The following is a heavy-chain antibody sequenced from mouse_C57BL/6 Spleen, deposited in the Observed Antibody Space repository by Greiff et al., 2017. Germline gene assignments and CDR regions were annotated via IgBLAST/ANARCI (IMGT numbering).Heavy chain of an antibody. Sequence: QVQLKEPGAELVKPGASVKMSCKASGYTFTSYWITWVKQRPGQGLEWIGEIYPGSGSTKYTEKFKSKATLTVDTSSSTAYMQLSSLPSEASAVYYCARSGGSYFDYWGQGTTLTVSS. J-gene: IGHJ2*01. CDR1: GYTFTSYW. D-gene: IGHD3-1*01. CDR2: IYPGSGST. V-gene: IGHV1-55*01. CDR3: ARSGGSYFDY.